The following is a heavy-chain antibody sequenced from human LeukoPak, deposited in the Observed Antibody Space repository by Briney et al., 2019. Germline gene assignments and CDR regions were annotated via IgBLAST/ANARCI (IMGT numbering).Heavy chain of an antibody. CDR1: GFTFSSYG. V-gene: IGHV3-30*02. J-gene: IGHJ4*02. CDR2: IRYDGSNK. CDR3: AKDEKKRAYSSSSDY. Sequence: PGGSLRLSCAASGFTFSSYGVHWVRQAPGKGLEWVAFIRYDGSNKYYADSVKGRFTISRDNSKNTLYLQMNSLRAEDTAVYYCAKDEKKRAYSSSSDYWGQGTLVTVSS. D-gene: IGHD6-6*01.